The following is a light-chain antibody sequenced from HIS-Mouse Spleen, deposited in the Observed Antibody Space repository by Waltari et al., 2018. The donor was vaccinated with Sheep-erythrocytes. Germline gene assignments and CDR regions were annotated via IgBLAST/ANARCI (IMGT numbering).Light chain of an antibody. CDR2: DVS. CDR1: SRDVCGYNY. Sequence: QSALPQPRSVSGSPGQSVTISCTGTSRDVCGYNYVSWYQQNPGKAPKLMIYDVSKRPSGVPDRFSGSKSGNTASLTISGLQAEDEADYYCCSYAGSSTPWVFGGGTKLTVL. J-gene: IGLJ3*02. V-gene: IGLV2-11*01. CDR3: CSYAGSSTPWV.